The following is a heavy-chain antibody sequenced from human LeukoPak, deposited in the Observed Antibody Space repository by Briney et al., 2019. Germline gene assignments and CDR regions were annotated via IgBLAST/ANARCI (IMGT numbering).Heavy chain of an antibody. D-gene: IGHD3-16*02. Sequence: SETLSLTCTVSGGSISSGGYYWSWIRQHPGKGLEWIGYIYYSGSTYYNPSLKSRVTISVDTSKNQFSLKPSSVTAADTAVYYCARLLRLGELSLFDYWGQGTLVTVSS. CDR1: GGSISSGGYY. V-gene: IGHV4-31*03. J-gene: IGHJ4*02. CDR3: ARLLRLGELSLFDY. CDR2: IYYSGST.